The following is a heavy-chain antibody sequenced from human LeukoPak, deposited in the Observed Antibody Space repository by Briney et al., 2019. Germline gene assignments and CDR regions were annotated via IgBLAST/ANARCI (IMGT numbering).Heavy chain of an antibody. Sequence: PGGSLRLSCAASGFTFNNYGMIWVRQAAGKGLEWVSAISGSGGSTYYGDSVKGRFTISRDNSKNTLYLQMNSLRAEDTAVYYCARAGRGYNYGYVPSELDYYYYLYVWGKGTTVTVSS. CDR1: GFTFNNYG. V-gene: IGHV3-23*01. CDR3: ARAGRGYNYGYVPSELDYYYYLYV. D-gene: IGHD5-18*01. CDR2: ISGSGGST. J-gene: IGHJ6*03.